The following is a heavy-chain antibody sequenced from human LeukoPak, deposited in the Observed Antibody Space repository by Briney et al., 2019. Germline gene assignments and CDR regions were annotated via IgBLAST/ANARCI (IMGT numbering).Heavy chain of an antibody. V-gene: IGHV3-66*04. D-gene: IGHD1-1*01. J-gene: IGHJ3*02. CDR2: IYSGGST. Sequence: GGSLRLSCAASGFTVNNNYMSWVRRAPGKGLEWVSVIYSGGSTYYADSVKGRFTISRDSSKNTLYLQMNSLRAEDTAVYYCARHRQPDAFDIWGQGTMVTVSS. CDR3: ARHRQPDAFDI. CDR1: GFTVNNNY.